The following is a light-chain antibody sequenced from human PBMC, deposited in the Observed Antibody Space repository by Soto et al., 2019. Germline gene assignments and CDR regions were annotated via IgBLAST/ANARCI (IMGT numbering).Light chain of an antibody. CDR3: LLSYSGARVRV. CDR1: TGAVTSGHY. J-gene: IGLJ1*01. V-gene: IGLV7-46*01. Sequence: AVVPQEPSLTVFPGGTGTLTCGSSTGAVTSGHYPYWFQQKPGQAPRTLIYDTSNKHSWTPARFSGSLLGGKAALTLSGAQPEDEAEYYCLLSYSGARVRVFGTGTKVTVL. CDR2: DTS.